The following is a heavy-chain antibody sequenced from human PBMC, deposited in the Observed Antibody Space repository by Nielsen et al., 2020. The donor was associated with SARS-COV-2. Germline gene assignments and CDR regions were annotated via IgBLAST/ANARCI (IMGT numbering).Heavy chain of an antibody. D-gene: IGHD5-24*01. Sequence: SETLSITCIVSGGSISTGSHYWSWIRQPPGKGLEWIGYIFYRGNTNYKPSLKSRVTISVDTSKNQFSLKVNSVTAADTAVYYCVRIDMATISVDYWGRGTLVTVSS. CDR2: IFYRGNT. CDR3: VRIDMATISVDY. V-gene: IGHV4-61*01. CDR1: GGSISTGSHY. J-gene: IGHJ4*02.